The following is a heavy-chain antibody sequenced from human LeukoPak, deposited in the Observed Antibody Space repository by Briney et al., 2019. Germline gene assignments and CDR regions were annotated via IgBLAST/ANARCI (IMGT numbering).Heavy chain of an antibody. CDR3: ARDFWNFDDSRGYYRDFDS. J-gene: IGHJ5*01. CDR1: TSY. Sequence: ASVKVSCKATSYISWVRQAPGQGLEWMGWIGSYAGDTYYAQKFQGRVTVTTDTSSSIAYMELRSLRSDDTAVYYCARDFWNFDDSRGYYRDFDSWGQGTLVTVSS. V-gene: IGHV1-18*01. CDR2: IGSYAGDT. D-gene: IGHD3-22*01.